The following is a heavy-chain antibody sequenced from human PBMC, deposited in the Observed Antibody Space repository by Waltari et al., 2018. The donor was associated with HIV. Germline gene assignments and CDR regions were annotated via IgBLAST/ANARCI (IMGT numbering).Heavy chain of an antibody. Sequence: QVQLQQWGAGLLKPSETLSLTCAVYGGSFSGYYWSWIRQPPGKGLEWIGEINHSGSTNSHPALKRRVTISVDTSKNQFSLKLSSVTAADTAVYYCARLNNKGGYGIGMDVWGQGTTVTVSS. D-gene: IGHD5-12*01. CDR2: INHSGST. V-gene: IGHV4-34*01. CDR1: GGSFSGYY. CDR3: ARLNNKGGYGIGMDV. J-gene: IGHJ6*02.